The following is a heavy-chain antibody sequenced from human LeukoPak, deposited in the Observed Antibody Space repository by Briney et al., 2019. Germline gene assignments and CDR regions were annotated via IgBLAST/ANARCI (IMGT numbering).Heavy chain of an antibody. CDR2: IYTSGST. V-gene: IGHV4-4*07. D-gene: IGHD1-26*01. Sequence: SETLSLNCTVSGGSISSYYWSWIRQRAGKGLEWIGRIYTSGSTNYNASLKSRVSMSVDTSKNQFSLKLSSVTAADTAVFYCARENSGSYREFDYWGQGTLVTVSS. J-gene: IGHJ4*02. CDR1: GGSISSYY. CDR3: ARENSGSYREFDY.